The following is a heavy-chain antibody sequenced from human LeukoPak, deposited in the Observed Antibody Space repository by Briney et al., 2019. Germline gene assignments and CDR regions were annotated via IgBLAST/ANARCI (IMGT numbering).Heavy chain of an antibody. D-gene: IGHD1-1*01. J-gene: IGHJ4*02. CDR3: ARGDDFSGDH. CDR2: IHPEGNEK. V-gene: IGHV3-7*04. Sequence: GGSLRLSCATSGFTFRNFWMSWVRQAPGRGLEWVANIHPEGNEKYHVDSVKGRFTISRDNAKSSLSLQMNGLRVEDTAVYYCARGDDFSGDHWGQGTLVTVSS. CDR1: GFTFRNFW.